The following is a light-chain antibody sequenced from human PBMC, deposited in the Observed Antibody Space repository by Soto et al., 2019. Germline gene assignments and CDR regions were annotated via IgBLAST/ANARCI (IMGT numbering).Light chain of an antibody. Sequence: EIVMTQSPATLSVSPGERATLSCRASQSVSSNLAWYQLKPGQAPRLLIYGASTRATGIPARFSGSGSGTEFTLTISSLQSEDFAVYYCQQYNNWPSALTFGGGTKEDIK. CDR1: QSVSSN. CDR3: QQYNNWPSALT. V-gene: IGKV3-15*01. J-gene: IGKJ4*01. CDR2: GAS.